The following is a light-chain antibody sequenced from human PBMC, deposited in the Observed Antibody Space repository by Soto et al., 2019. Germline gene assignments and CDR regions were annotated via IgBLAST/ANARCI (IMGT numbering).Light chain of an antibody. J-gene: IGKJ3*01. Sequence: DLQMTQSPSSLSASVGDRVTITCRASQSISSYLNWYQQKPGKAPKLLIYAASSLQSGVPSRFSGSGSGTDFTLTISSLQPEDFATYYCQQSYSTPPFTFGPGTKVEIK. CDR2: AAS. V-gene: IGKV1-39*01. CDR1: QSISSY. CDR3: QQSYSTPPFT.